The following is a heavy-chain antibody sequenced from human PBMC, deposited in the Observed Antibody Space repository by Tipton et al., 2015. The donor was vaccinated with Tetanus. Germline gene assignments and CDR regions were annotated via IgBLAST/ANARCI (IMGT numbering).Heavy chain of an antibody. D-gene: IGHD5-18*01. CDR3: ARGGTYSLCCSLDLDS. J-gene: IGHJ4*02. V-gene: IGHV3-53*01. CDR1: DFAVNNNY. Sequence: SLRLSCVASDFAVNNNYITWVRQAPGMGLEWVSVIYRGGSTYYADSVKGRFTVYRDSSRNTVFLQMNNLRAEDTAIYFCARGGTYSLCCSLDLDSLGQGPLVTVSS. CDR2: IYRGGST.